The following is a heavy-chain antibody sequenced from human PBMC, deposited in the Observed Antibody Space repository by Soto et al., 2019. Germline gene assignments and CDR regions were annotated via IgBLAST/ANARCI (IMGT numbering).Heavy chain of an antibody. V-gene: IGHV1-3*01. CDR2: INPGNGDT. D-gene: IGHD2-15*01. Sequence: GASVKVSCKAIGYTFSNFAVHWMRQSPGQSLEWMGWINPGNGDTQYSRNFRGRVTMTRDTSASTAYMELSSLRSDDTAVYYCAIQRSGVVYWGQGTLVTVSS. J-gene: IGHJ4*02. CDR3: AIQRSGVVY. CDR1: GYTFSNFA.